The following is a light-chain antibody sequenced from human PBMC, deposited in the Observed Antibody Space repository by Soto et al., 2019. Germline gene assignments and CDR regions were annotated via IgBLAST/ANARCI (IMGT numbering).Light chain of an antibody. J-gene: IGLJ1*01. CDR2: ENI. V-gene: IGLV1-51*02. CDR3: VTWDNSLSAWV. Sequence: QAVVTQPPSVSAAPGQKVTISCSGSRSNIGNNYVSWYQQLPGTAPKLLIYENIKRPSGIPDRFSGSKSGTSATLGITGLQTGDEADYYCVTWDNSLSAWVFGAGTKVTVL. CDR1: RSNIGNNY.